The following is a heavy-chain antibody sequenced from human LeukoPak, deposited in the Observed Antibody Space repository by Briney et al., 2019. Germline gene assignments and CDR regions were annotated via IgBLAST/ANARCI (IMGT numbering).Heavy chain of an antibody. V-gene: IGHV3-7*01. CDR3: ARTGGSLEWLFHYYMDV. Sequence: GGSLRLSCAASGFTFSSYWMSWVRQAPGKGLEWVANIKQDGSEKYYVDSVKGRFTISRDNAKNSLYLQMNSLRAEDTAVYYCARTGGSLEWLFHYYMDVWGKGTTVTVSS. CDR2: IKQDGSEK. CDR1: GFTFSSYW. J-gene: IGHJ6*03. D-gene: IGHD3-3*01.